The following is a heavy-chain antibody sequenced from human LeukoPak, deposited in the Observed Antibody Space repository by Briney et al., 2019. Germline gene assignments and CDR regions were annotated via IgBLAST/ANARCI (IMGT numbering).Heavy chain of an antibody. CDR1: GYSFTSYW. J-gene: IGHJ4*02. CDR3: ARQDVDFWSGYLTPFDY. V-gene: IGHV5-51*01. D-gene: IGHD3-3*01. Sequence: GESLKISCKGSGYSFTSYWIGWVRQMPGKGLEWMGIIYLGDSDTRYSPSFQGQVTISADKSISTAYLQWSSLKASDTAMYYCARQDVDFWSGYLTPFDYWGQGTLVTVSS. CDR2: IYLGDSDT.